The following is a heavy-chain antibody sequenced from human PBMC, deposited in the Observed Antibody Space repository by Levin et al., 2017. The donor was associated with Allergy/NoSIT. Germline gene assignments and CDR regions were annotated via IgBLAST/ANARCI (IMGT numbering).Heavy chain of an antibody. CDR2: TRNKANSYTT. V-gene: IGHV3-72*01. J-gene: IGHJ3*02. D-gene: IGHD5-18*01. Sequence: PGESLKISCAASGFTFSDHYMDWVRQAPGKGLEWVGRTRNKANSYTTEYAASVKGRFTISRDDSKNSLYLQMNSLKTEDTAVYYCTSIYSYGDGSHAFDIWGQGTMVTVSS. CDR1: GFTFSDHY. CDR3: TSIYSYGDGSHAFDI.